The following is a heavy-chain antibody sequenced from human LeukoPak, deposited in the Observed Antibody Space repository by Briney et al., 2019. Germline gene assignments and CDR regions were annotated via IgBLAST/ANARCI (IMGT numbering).Heavy chain of an antibody. V-gene: IGHV3-23*01. CDR3: AKDQKQLGPYYGMDV. CDR2: ISGSGGST. Sequence: GGSLRLSCAASGFTFSNYAMSWVRQAPGKGLEWVSAISGSGGSTYYADSVKGRFTISRDNSKNTLYLQMNSLRAEDTAVYYCAKDQKQLGPYYGMDVWGQGTTVTVSS. J-gene: IGHJ6*02. CDR1: GFTFSNYA. D-gene: IGHD6-6*01.